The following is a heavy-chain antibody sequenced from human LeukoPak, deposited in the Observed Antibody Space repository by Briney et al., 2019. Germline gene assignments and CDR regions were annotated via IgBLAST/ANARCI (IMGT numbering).Heavy chain of an antibody. V-gene: IGHV4-4*02. CDR1: GGSISSSNW. D-gene: IGHD6-13*01. Sequence: SETLSLTCAVSGGSISSSNWWSWVRQPPGKGLEWIGSIYSSGSTYYSPSLSSRVTISVDTSKNQFSVKLSSVTAADTAVYYCARDRQQLVRGDHFDYWGQGTLVTVSS. CDR3: ARDRQQLVRGDHFDY. J-gene: IGHJ4*02. CDR2: IYSSGST.